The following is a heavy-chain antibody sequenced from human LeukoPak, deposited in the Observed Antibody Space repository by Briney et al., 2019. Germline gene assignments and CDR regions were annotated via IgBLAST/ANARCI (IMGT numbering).Heavy chain of an antibody. CDR1: GGSISSYY. J-gene: IGHJ4*02. Sequence: SETLSLTCTVSGGSISSYYWSWIRQPPGKGLEWIGYIYYSGSTNYNPSLKSRVTISVDTSKNQFSLKLSSVTAADTAVYYCARDDLYFDYWGQGTLVTVSS. CDR3: ARDDLYFDY. CDR2: IYYSGST. V-gene: IGHV4-59*01. D-gene: IGHD2-21*02.